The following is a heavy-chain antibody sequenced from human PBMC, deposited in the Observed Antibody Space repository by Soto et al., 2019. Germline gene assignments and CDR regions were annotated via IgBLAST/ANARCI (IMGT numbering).Heavy chain of an antibody. CDR3: ARSTGAGYDFWSGPSTPFDY. CDR2: INTGNGNT. Sequence: ASVKVSCKASGYPFTSHALHWVRQAPGQRLEWMGWINTGNGNTKYSQKFQGRVTITRDTSASTVYMELSSLTSEDTAVYYCARSTGAGYDFWSGPSTPFDYWGQGTLVTVSS. J-gene: IGHJ4*02. CDR1: GYPFTSHA. V-gene: IGHV1-3*04. D-gene: IGHD3-3*01.